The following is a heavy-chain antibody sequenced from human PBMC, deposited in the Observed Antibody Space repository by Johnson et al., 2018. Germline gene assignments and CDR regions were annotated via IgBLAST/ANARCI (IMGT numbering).Heavy chain of an antibody. D-gene: IGHD3-10*02. Sequence: VQLVESGGGLVQPGGSLRLSCAASGFTFSTYAMTWVRQAPGKGLEWVSAVSGRGSRTFYADSVKGRFIISGDNSNNTPYLHMNRLRADDTAGYYCAKGGDGRAMLGDWFVPWVQGTLVIVSS. V-gene: IGHV3-23*04. J-gene: IGHJ5*02. CDR2: VSGRGSRT. CDR1: GFTFSTYA. CDR3: AKGGDGRAMLGDWFVP.